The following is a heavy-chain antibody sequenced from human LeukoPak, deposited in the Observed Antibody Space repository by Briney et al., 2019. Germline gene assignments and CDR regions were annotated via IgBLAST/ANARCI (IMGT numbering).Heavy chain of an antibody. J-gene: IGHJ4*02. V-gene: IGHV3-74*01. CDR2: FKTDGSTT. Sequence: GGSLRLSCAASGFTFNSYWMHWVRQAPGKGLVWVSLFKTDGSTTRSADSVKGRFTISRDNAKNTLYLQMNSLRAEDTAVYYCARSTSQGFDYWGQGTPVIVSS. CDR3: ARSTSQGFDY. CDR1: GFTFNSYW.